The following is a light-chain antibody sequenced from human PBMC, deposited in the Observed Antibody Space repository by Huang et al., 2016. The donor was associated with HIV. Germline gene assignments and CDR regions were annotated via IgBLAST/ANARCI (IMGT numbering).Light chain of an antibody. CDR3: QHYNNYPWT. CDR2: DAS. J-gene: IGKJ1*01. V-gene: IGKV1-5*01. CDR1: QTISSW. Sequence: DIQVTQSPSTLSSSVGDRVTITCRASQTISSWLAGYQQKPGKAPKRLIYDASSLESGVPSRFSGSGSGTEFTLTISSLQPDDFATYYCQHYNNYPWTFGQGTKVDIK.